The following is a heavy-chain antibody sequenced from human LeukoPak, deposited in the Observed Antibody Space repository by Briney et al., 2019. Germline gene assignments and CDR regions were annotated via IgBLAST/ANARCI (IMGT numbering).Heavy chain of an antibody. CDR3: AKDMWHGSGSSSAFDI. D-gene: IGHD3-10*01. CDR2: ISWNSGSI. CDR1: GFTFDDYA. V-gene: IGHV3-9*01. J-gene: IGHJ3*02. Sequence: SGGSLRLSCAASGFTFDDYAMHWVRQAPGKGLEWVSGISWNSGSIGYADSVKGRFTISRDNAKNSLYLQMNSLRAEDTALYYCAKDMWHGSGSSSAFDIWGQGTMVTVSS.